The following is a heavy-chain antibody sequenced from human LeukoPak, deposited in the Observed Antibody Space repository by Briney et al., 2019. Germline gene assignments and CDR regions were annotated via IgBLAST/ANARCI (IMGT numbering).Heavy chain of an antibody. Sequence: SETLSLTCTVSGGSIISCHCNWIRRPPGEGLEWIGYIYYSGSTNYNPSLKSRVTISIDTSKNQFSLKLSYVTTADTAVYYCALGYYDSSVDYWGQGTLVTVSS. CDR3: ALGYYDSSVDY. D-gene: IGHD3-22*01. CDR1: GGSIISCH. J-gene: IGHJ4*02. CDR2: IYYSGST. V-gene: IGHV4-59*01.